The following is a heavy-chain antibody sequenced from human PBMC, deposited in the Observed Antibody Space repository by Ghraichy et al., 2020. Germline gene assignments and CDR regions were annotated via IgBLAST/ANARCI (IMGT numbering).Heavy chain of an antibody. D-gene: IGHD6-6*01. Sequence: ESLNISCKGSGYSFTSYWIGWVRQMPGKGLEWMGIIYPGDSDTRYSPSFQGQVTISADKSISTAYLQWSSLKASDTAMYYCAKVRPPSAGAFDIWGQGTMVTVSS. V-gene: IGHV5-51*01. J-gene: IGHJ3*02. CDR1: GYSFTSYW. CDR3: AKVRPPSAGAFDI. CDR2: IYPGDSDT.